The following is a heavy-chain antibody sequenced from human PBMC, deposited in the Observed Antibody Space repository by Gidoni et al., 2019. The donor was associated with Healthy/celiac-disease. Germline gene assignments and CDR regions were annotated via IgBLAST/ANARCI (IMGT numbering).Heavy chain of an antibody. Sequence: QLQLQESGPGLVKPSETLSLTCPVSGGSISSSSYSWGWIRQPPGKGLEWIGSIYYSGTTYYNPSLKSRVTISVDTSKNQFSLKLSSVTAADTAVYYCARTGRGYCSRTSCLNWFDPWGQGTLVTVSS. V-gene: IGHV4-39*01. CDR2: IYYSGTT. D-gene: IGHD2-2*01. J-gene: IGHJ5*02. CDR3: ARTGRGYCSRTSCLNWFDP. CDR1: GGSISSSSYS.